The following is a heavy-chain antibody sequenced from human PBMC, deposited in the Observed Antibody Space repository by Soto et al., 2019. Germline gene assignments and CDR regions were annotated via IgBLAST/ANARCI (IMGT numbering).Heavy chain of an antibody. CDR1: GGTFSSYS. D-gene: IGHD3-10*01. V-gene: IGHV3-21*01. CDR3: ARDSFGEYYFDS. Sequence: PGGSLRLSCAASGGTFSSYSMNWVRQAPGKGLEWVSSISSSTNYIYYADSVKGRFTISRDNAKNSLYLQMNSLRAEDTAVYYCARDSFGEYYFDSWGQGTLVTVSS. CDR2: ISSSTNYI. J-gene: IGHJ4*02.